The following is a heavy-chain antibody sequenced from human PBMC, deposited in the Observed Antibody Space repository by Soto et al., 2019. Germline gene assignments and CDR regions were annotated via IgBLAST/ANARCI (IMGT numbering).Heavy chain of an antibody. Sequence: SQTLSLTCAISGDSVSSNTAAWNWIRQSPSGGLEWLGRTYYRSRWYNDYAVSVKSRITINPDTSKNQFSLQLNSVTPEDTAVYYCARDSHIVATTQGNYFDYWGQGTLVTVSS. J-gene: IGHJ4*02. D-gene: IGHD5-12*01. CDR3: ARDSHIVATTQGNYFDY. CDR1: GDSVSSNTAA. V-gene: IGHV6-1*01. CDR2: TYYRSRWYN.